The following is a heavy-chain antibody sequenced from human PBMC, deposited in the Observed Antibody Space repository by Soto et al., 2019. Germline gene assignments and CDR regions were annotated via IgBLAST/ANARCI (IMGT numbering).Heavy chain of an antibody. V-gene: IGHV3-23*01. D-gene: IGHD3-9*01. Sequence: PGGSLRLSCAASGFTFSSYALSWVRQAPGKGLEWVLCFSGSGGSTYYADSVKGRFTISRDNSKNTLYLQMNSLRAEDTAVYYCAKDPASGYDILTGYYLSGYMDVWGKGTTVTVSS. CDR2: FSGSGGST. J-gene: IGHJ6*03. CDR1: GFTFSSYA. CDR3: AKDPASGYDILTGYYLSGYMDV.